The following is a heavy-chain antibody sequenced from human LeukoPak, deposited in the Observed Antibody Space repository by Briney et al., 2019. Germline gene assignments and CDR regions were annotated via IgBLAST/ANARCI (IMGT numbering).Heavy chain of an antibody. J-gene: IGHJ6*04. CDR3: ARRAGSYLYYYYGMDV. Sequence: ASVKVSCKASGYTFTSYGISWVRQAPGQGLEWMGWISAYNGNTNYAQKLQGRVTMTTDTSTSTAYMELRSPRSDDTAVYYCARRAGSYLYYYYGMDVWGKGTTVTVPS. V-gene: IGHV1-18*04. CDR2: ISAYNGNT. D-gene: IGHD3-16*02. CDR1: GYTFTSYG.